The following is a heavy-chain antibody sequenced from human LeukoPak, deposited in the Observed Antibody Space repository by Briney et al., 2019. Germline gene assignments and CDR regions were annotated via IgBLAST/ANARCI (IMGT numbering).Heavy chain of an antibody. CDR3: ASLGDSRVRAGAFDI. CDR2: INWNGGST. Sequence: GGSLRLSCAASGFTFSDNYMTWVRQAPGKGLEWVSGINWNGGSTGYADSVKGRFTISRDNAKNSLYLQMNSLRAEDTALYYCASLGDSRVRAGAFDIWGQGTMVTVSS. V-gene: IGHV3-20*04. CDR1: GFTFSDNY. J-gene: IGHJ3*02. D-gene: IGHD3-22*01.